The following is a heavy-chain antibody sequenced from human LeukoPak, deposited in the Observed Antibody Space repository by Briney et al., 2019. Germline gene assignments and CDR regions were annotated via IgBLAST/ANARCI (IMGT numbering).Heavy chain of an antibody. J-gene: IGHJ5*02. CDR2: INPNSGGT. Sequence: ASVKVSCKASGYTFTGYYMHWVRQAPGQGLEWMGWINPNSGGTNYAQKFQGRVTMTRDTSISTAYMELSRLRSDDTAVYYCARNYGSGQDWFDPWGQGTLVTVSS. V-gene: IGHV1-2*02. D-gene: IGHD3-10*01. CDR1: GYTFTGYY. CDR3: ARNYGSGQDWFDP.